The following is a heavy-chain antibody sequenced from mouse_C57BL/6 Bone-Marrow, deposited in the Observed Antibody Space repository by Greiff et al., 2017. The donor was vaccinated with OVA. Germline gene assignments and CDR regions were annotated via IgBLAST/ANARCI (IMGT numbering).Heavy chain of an antibody. CDR2: IYPGGGYT. J-gene: IGHJ2*01. D-gene: IGHD1-1*01. CDR1: GYTFTPYW. Sequence: VQLQQSVAELVRPGTSVKMSCKASGYTFTPYWIGWAKQRPGHGLEWIGDIYPGGGYTNYNEKFKGKATLTADKSSSTAYMQFSSLTSEDSAIYYCARSPIYYYGSSYYFDYWGQGTTLTVSS. V-gene: IGHV1-63*01. CDR3: ARSPIYYYGSSYYFDY.